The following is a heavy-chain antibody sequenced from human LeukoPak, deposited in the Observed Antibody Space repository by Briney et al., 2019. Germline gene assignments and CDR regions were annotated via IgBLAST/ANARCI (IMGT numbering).Heavy chain of an antibody. CDR3: ARKVGRLTGTPRTYYYYMDV. V-gene: IGHV1-18*01. Sequence: GASVKVSYKASGYTFTSYGISWVRQAPGQGLEWMGWISAYNGNTNYAQKLQGRVTMTTDTSTSTAYMELRSLRSDDTAVYYCARKVGRLTGTPRTYYYYMDVWGKGTTVTVSS. J-gene: IGHJ6*03. CDR1: GYTFTSYG. D-gene: IGHD1-20*01. CDR2: ISAYNGNT.